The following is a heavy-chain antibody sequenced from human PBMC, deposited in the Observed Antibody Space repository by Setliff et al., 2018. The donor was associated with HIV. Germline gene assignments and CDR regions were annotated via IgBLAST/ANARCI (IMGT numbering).Heavy chain of an antibody. CDR2: VYYSGTT. Sequence: SETLSLTCTVSGGSISSSNFYWGWIRQPPGKWLEWIGTVYYSGTTYYNPSLKSRVTISVNTSKSQFSLNLSSVTAADTAVYYCARGIGPLPNWENFYYSMDVWGKGTTVTVSS. D-gene: IGHD1-26*01. CDR3: ARGIGPLPNWENFYYSMDV. J-gene: IGHJ6*03. CDR1: GGSISSSNFY. V-gene: IGHV4-39*01.